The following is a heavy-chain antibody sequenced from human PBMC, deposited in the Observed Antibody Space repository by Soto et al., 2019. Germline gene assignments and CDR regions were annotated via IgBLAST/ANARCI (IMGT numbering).Heavy chain of an antibody. D-gene: IGHD2-21*02. CDR3: AREGDVHYYYYGMDV. CDR1: GYTFTRYG. CDR2: ISGYNGKT. V-gene: IGHV1-18*01. Sequence: QVQLVQSGGEVRKPGASVTVSCKASGYTFTRYGISWVRQAPGQGLEWMGWISGYNGKTNYAQKVQDRVTMTTDTSTRTVYLELRRLRFDDTAVYYCAREGDVHYYYYGMDVWGQGTTVTVSS. J-gene: IGHJ6*02.